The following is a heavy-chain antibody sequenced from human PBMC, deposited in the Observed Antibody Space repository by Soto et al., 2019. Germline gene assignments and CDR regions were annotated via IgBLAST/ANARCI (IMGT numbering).Heavy chain of an antibody. J-gene: IGHJ4*02. CDR2: VYHTGRT. CDR1: GGSFKSGSYS. Sequence: SETLSLTCTVSGGSFKSGSYSWSWIRQPPGKGLEWIGYVYHTGRTGYNPSLKSRVSISMDTSKNQFSLNLDSVTAADTAVYFCARDFAYFDSWGQGTLVTVSS. D-gene: IGHD3-3*01. V-gene: IGHV4-61*01. CDR3: ARDFAYFDS.